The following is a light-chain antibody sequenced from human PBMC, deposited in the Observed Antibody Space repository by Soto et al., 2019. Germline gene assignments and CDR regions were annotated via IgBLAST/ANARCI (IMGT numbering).Light chain of an antibody. CDR2: GAS. CDR1: QSVSSSY. J-gene: IGKJ5*01. CDR3: QQRSNWPSIT. V-gene: IGKV3D-20*02. Sequence: EIVLTQSPGTLSLSPGERATLSCMASQSVSSSYLAWYQQKPGQAPRLLIYGASSRATGIPDRFSGSGSGTDFTLTISRLEPEDFAVYYCQQRSNWPSITFGQGTRLEIK.